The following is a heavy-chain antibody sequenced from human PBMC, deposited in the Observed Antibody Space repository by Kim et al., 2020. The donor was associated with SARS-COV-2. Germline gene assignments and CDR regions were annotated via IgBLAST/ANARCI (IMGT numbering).Heavy chain of an antibody. Sequence: SETLSLTCSVSGISISDVSYYWSWVRQSPGKRLEWIATIYFSGTTDSNLSLKRRVNIKSDSAKNQVFLTMSSVTAADRAIYYCVGRRMGSTSFVFWGQGTPVAVSS. V-gene: IGHV4-39*07. J-gene: IGHJ1*01. CDR1: GISISDVSYY. CDR2: IYFSGTT. CDR3: VGRRMGSTSFVF. D-gene: IGHD2-8*01.